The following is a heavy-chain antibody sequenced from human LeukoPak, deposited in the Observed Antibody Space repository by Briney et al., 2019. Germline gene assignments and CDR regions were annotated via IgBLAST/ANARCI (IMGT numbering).Heavy chain of an antibody. Sequence: PGGSLRLSCAGSGFTFSAYSMNWVRQAPGKGLEWVSSISSSSRHKYYADSVKGRFTISRDDAENSLYLQVNSLRVDDTAVYYCVRDMNTVTKCYLQHWGQGTLVTVSS. J-gene: IGHJ1*01. D-gene: IGHD4-17*01. CDR2: ISSSSRHK. CDR1: GFTFSAYS. V-gene: IGHV3-21*01. CDR3: VRDMNTVTKCYLQH.